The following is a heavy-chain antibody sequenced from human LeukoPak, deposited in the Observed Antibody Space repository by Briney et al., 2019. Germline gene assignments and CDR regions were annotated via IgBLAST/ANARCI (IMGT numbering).Heavy chain of an antibody. CDR1: GFTFSTYA. CDR3: ARDLGFDSSNWYSVDY. V-gene: IGHV3-30-3*01. D-gene: IGHD6-13*01. J-gene: IGHJ4*02. CDR2: ISHDGSNK. Sequence: GGSLRLSCAASGFTFSTYAMHWIRQAPGKGLEWVAIISHDGSNKYFADSVKGRFTISRDNSKNTLYLQMNSLRPEDTAVYYCARDLGFDSSNWYSVDYWGQGNLVTVSS.